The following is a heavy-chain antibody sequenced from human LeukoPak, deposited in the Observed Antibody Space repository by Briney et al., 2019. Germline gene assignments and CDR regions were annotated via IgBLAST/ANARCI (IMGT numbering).Heavy chain of an antibody. V-gene: IGHV1-18*01. CDR1: GGTFSNYG. CDR2: VMPVFGST. CDR3: ARDDLGVPAGVFDY. J-gene: IGHJ4*02. D-gene: IGHD2-2*01. Sequence: ASVKVSCKASGGTFSNYGINWVRQAPGQGLEWIGIVMPVFGSTRYAQKLQGRVTMTTDTSTSTAYMELRSLRSDDTAVYYCARDDLGVPAGVFDYWGQGTLVTVSS.